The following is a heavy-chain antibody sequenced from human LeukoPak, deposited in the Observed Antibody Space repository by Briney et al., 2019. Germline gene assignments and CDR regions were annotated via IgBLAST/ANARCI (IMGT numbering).Heavy chain of an antibody. CDR2: TYYRSKWYN. V-gene: IGHV6-1*01. CDR3: ARDGPYSSGWSPNGEDWFDP. CDR1: GDSVSSNSAA. J-gene: IGHJ5*02. D-gene: IGHD6-19*01. Sequence: SQTLSLTCAISGDSVSSNSAAWNWIRQSPSRGLEWLGRTYYRSKWYNDYAVSVKSRITINPDTSKNQFSLQLNSVTPEDTAVYYCARDGPYSSGWSPNGEDWFDPWGQGTLVTVSS.